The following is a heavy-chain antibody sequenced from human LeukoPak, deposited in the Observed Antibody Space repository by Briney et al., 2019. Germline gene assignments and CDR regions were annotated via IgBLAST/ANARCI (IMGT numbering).Heavy chain of an antibody. D-gene: IGHD1-26*01. Sequence: GGSLRLSCAASGFTFSSYAMSWVRQAPGKGLEWVSIIYSGGSTFYADSVKDRFTISRDNSKNTLYLQMNSLRAEDTAVYYCARGGSYLSAFDIWGQGTMVTVSS. V-gene: IGHV3-53*01. J-gene: IGHJ3*02. CDR3: ARGGSYLSAFDI. CDR1: GFTFSSYA. CDR2: IYSGGST.